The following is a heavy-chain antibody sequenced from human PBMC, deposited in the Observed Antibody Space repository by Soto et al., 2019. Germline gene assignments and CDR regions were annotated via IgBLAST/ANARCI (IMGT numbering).Heavy chain of an antibody. CDR2: IKQDGSEK. V-gene: IGHV3-7*03. D-gene: IGHD3-9*01. CDR1: GFTFSSYW. CDR3: ARGSYDILTGYYYYMDV. J-gene: IGHJ6*03. Sequence: PGGSLRLSCAASGFTFSSYWMSWVRQAPGKGLEWVANIKQDGSEKYYVDSVKGRFTISRDNAKNSLYLQMNSLRSEDTAVYYCARGSYDILTGYYYYMDVWGKGTTVTVSS.